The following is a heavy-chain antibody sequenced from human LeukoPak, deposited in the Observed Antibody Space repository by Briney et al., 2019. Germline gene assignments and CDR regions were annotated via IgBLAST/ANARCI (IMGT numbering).Heavy chain of an antibody. CDR2: IYYSGNT. Sequence: PSETLSLTCIVSGGSISSSYWSWIRQPPGKGLEWIGYIYYSGNTNYNPSLKSRVTLSVDTSKNQFSLKLSSVTATDTAVYYCARHAHPHYYDSSGYYPLDHWGQGTLVTVSS. J-gene: IGHJ4*02. V-gene: IGHV4-59*08. D-gene: IGHD3-22*01. CDR1: GGSISSSY. CDR3: ARHAHPHYYDSSGYYPLDH.